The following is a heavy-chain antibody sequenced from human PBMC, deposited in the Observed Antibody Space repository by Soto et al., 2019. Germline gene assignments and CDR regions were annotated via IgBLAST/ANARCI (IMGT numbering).Heavy chain of an antibody. CDR2: IHYSGDA. CDR3: SRHYCSGGSCYYYGMDV. J-gene: IGHJ6*02. D-gene: IGHD2-15*01. V-gene: IGHV4-39*01. Sequence: PSETLSLTCTVSGGSISSSGHYWGWVRQPPGKGLEWIGTIHYSGDAYYNPSLKSRVSISVATSKSQFSLKLNSVIAADTALYYCSRHYCSGGSCYYYGMDVWGQGTTVTVSS. CDR1: GGSISSSGHY.